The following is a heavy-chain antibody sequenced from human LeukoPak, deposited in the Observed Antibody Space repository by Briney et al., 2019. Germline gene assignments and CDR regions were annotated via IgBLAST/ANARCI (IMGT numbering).Heavy chain of an antibody. CDR2: ISYDGSNK. D-gene: IGHD6-13*01. J-gene: IGHJ4*02. CDR1: GFTFSSYA. Sequence: GGSLRLSCATSGFTFSSYAMHWVRQAPGKGLEWVAVISYDGSNKYYADSVKGRFTISRDNSKNTLYLQMNSLRAEDTAVYYCAFQGIAAAADLSSGWYFDYWGQGTLVTVSS. CDR3: AFQGIAAAADLSSGWYFDY. V-gene: IGHV3-30-3*01.